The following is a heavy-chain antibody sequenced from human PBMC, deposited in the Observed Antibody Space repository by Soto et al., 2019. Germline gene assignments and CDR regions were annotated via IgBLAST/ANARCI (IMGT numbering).Heavy chain of an antibody. V-gene: IGHV3-30*03. CDR2: ISFDGSEK. J-gene: IGHJ3*01. D-gene: IGHD3-22*01. CDR1: GFTFSAYS. Sequence: QEQLVASGGGVVQPGRSLRVSCTASGFTFSAYSMSWARLAPGKRLEWLTSISFDGSEKKYAHSVRGRFTLSRDNSKNILTLQMNSLRTGDTATYFCARAVYDSTGYYYTFDVWGQGTLVTVSS. CDR3: ARAVYDSTGYYYTFDV.